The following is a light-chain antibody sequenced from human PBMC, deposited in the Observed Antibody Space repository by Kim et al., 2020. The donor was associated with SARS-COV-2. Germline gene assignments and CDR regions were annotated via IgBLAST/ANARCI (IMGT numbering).Light chain of an antibody. CDR2: TAS. J-gene: IGKJ4*01. CDR1: QSVSNNN. V-gene: IGKV3-20*01. Sequence: SPGERATPSCRASQSVSNNNLAWYQRKPGQAPRLLIYTASRRATGIADRFSGSGSGTDFTLTISRLEPEDFAVYYCQQYGRSPLTFGGGTKVDIK. CDR3: QQYGRSPLT.